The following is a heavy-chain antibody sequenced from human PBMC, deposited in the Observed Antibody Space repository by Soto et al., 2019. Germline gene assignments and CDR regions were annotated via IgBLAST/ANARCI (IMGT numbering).Heavy chain of an antibody. CDR3: ARHGGYYDSSGYYY. D-gene: IGHD3-22*01. J-gene: IGHJ4*02. CDR1: SDIVAIYW. CDR2: IDPSDSYT. V-gene: IGHV5-10-1*01. Sequence: GGSLKISCPGSSDIVAIYWITWVLQKPGKGLEWVGKIDPSDSYTYYSPSFQGHVTISADKSISTAYLQWSSLKASDTAMYYCARHGGYYDSSGYYYWGQGTLVTLSS.